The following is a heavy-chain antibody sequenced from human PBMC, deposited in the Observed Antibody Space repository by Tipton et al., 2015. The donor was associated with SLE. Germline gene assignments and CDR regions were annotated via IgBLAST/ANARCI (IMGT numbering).Heavy chain of an antibody. V-gene: IGHV4-4*02. Sequence: SLRLSCAASGFTFSSYAMGWVRQSPGKGLEWIGEIYHSGRTNYNPSLKSRVTISVDKSKNQFSLKLSSVTAADTAVYYCARRRSETGLFSKRGWFDPWGQGTPVTVSS. CDR1: GFTFSSYAM. J-gene: IGHJ5*02. CDR3: ARRRSETGLFSKRGWFDP. D-gene: IGHD1-14*01. CDR2: IYHSGRT.